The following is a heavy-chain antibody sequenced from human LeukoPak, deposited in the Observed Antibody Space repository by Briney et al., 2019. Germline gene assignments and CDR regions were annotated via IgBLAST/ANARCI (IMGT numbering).Heavy chain of an antibody. D-gene: IGHD2/OR15-2a*01. J-gene: IGHJ3*02. CDR1: GFTFSDYW. CDR2: VHRDGTTT. Sequence: GGSLRLSCAASGFTFSDYWMHWVRQAPGKGLVWVSRVHRDGTTTAYADSVKGRFTISRDNAENTLYLQMNSLRPEDTTTYYCVRGEFLGAFDIWGQGIMVTVSP. V-gene: IGHV3-74*01. CDR3: VRGEFLGAFDI.